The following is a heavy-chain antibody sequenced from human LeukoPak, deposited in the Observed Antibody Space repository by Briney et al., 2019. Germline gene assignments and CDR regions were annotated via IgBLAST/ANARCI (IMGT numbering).Heavy chain of an antibody. CDR1: GFTFSSYD. Sequence: PGGSLRLSCAASGFTFSSYDMDWVRQATGKGWVWVSAIGTVGDTYYPGSVEGRSTISRENAKNSLYLLMKSRRAEETAVYYCGRAQDYGDAFDSWGQGTLVTVSS. J-gene: IGHJ4*02. V-gene: IGHV3-13*01. CDR2: IGTVGDT. D-gene: IGHD4-17*01. CDR3: GRAQDYGDAFDS.